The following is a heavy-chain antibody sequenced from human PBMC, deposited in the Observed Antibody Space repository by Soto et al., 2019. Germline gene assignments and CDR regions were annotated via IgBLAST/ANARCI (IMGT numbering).Heavy chain of an antibody. CDR2: IYYSGST. CDR3: ARRYGSAIDY. J-gene: IGHJ4*02. D-gene: IGHD1-26*01. CDR1: GGSISSYY. V-gene: IGHV4-59*08. Sequence: SGTLSLTFTVSGGSISSYYWSWIRQPPGKGLEWIGYIYYSGSTNYNPSLKSRVTISVDTSKNQFSLKLSSVTAADTAVYYCARRYGSAIDYWGQGTLVTVSS.